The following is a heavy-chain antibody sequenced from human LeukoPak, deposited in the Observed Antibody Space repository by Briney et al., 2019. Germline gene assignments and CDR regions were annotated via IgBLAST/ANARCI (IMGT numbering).Heavy chain of an antibody. CDR3: ASYKSSWYEGFDY. Sequence: ASVKVSCKASGYTFTGYYMHWVRQAPGQGLEWMGWINPNSGGTNYAQKFQGRVTMTRDTSISTAYMELSRLRPDDTAVYYCASYKSSWYEGFDYWGQGTLVTVSS. J-gene: IGHJ4*02. D-gene: IGHD6-13*01. CDR2: INPNSGGT. CDR1: GYTFTGYY. V-gene: IGHV1-2*02.